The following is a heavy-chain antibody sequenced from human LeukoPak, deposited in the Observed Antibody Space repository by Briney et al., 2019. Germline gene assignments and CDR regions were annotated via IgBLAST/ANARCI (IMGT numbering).Heavy chain of an antibody. V-gene: IGHV4-39*07. J-gene: IGHJ4*02. Sequence: ASETLSLTCTVSGGSISSSSYYWGWIRQPPGKGLEWIGSIYYSGSTYYNPSLKSRVTISVDTPKNQFSLKLSSVTAADTAVYYCARSTGYSYGLNDYWGQGTLVTVSS. CDR2: IYYSGST. CDR3: ARSTGYSYGLNDY. CDR1: GGSISSSSYY. D-gene: IGHD5-18*01.